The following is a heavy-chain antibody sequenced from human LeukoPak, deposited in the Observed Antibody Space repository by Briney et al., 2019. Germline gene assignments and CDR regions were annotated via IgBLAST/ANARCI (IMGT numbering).Heavy chain of an antibody. J-gene: IGHJ4*02. Sequence: GGSLRLSCAASGFIFSSYWMSWVRQAPGKGLEWVANIKQDGSEIHYVDSVKGRFTISRDNAKNSLYLQMNSLRAEDTAVYYCARDVTVEGYSGYGFDYWGQGTLVTVSS. CDR1: GFIFSSYW. V-gene: IGHV3-7*01. D-gene: IGHD5-12*01. CDR3: ARDVTVEGYSGYGFDY. CDR2: IKQDGSEI.